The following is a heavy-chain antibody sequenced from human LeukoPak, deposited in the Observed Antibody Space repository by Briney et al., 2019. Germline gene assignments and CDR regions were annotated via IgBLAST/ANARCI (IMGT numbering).Heavy chain of an antibody. D-gene: IGHD3-10*01. Sequence: KTSDTLSLTCTVSGGSISNYYWSWIRQPPGKGLEWIGYIYYSGSTNYNPSLRSRVTISVDTSKNQFSLKLSSVTAADTAVYYCARSHGSGSYYNLNDYWGQGALVTVSS. CDR1: GGSISNYY. V-gene: IGHV4-59*01. CDR2: IYYSGST. CDR3: ARSHGSGSYYNLNDY. J-gene: IGHJ4*02.